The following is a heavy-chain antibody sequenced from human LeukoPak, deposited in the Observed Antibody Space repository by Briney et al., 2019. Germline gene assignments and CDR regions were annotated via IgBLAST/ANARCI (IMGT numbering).Heavy chain of an antibody. V-gene: IGHV3-23*01. CDR1: GFTFSSYA. J-gene: IGHJ4*02. Sequence: GGSLRLSCAASGFTFSSYAMSWVRQAPGKGLEWVSAIGGSGGSTYYADSVKGRFTISRDNSKNTLYLQMNSLRAEDTAVYYCAKGLYSSGWYYFDYWGQGTLVTVSS. CDR2: IGGSGGST. D-gene: IGHD6-19*01. CDR3: AKGLYSSGWYYFDY.